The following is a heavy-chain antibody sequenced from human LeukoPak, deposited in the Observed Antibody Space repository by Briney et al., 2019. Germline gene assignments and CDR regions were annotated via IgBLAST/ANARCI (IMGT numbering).Heavy chain of an antibody. J-gene: IGHJ4*02. D-gene: IGHD6-13*01. CDR3: ARVGPIAAAGSFDY. Sequence: SEILSLTCAVYGGSLSGYYWSWIRQPPGKGLEWIGEINHSGSTNYNPSLKSRVTISVDTSKNQFSLKLSSVTAADTAVYYCARVGPIAAAGSFDYWGQGTLVTVSS. CDR2: INHSGST. CDR1: GGSLSGYY. V-gene: IGHV4-34*01.